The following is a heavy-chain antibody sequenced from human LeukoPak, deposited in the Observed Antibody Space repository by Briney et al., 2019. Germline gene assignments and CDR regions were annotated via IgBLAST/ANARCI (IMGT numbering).Heavy chain of an antibody. CDR1: GGSISSYY. V-gene: IGHV4-59*08. J-gene: IGHJ4*02. D-gene: IGHD3-10*01. CDR2: IYYSGST. Sequence: SETLSLTCTVSGGSISSYYWSWIRQPPGKGLEWIGYIYYSGSTNYNPSLKSRVTISVDTSKNQFSLKLSPVTAADTAVYYCAGRYYYGSGSPDYWGQGTLVTVSS. CDR3: AGRYYYGSGSPDY.